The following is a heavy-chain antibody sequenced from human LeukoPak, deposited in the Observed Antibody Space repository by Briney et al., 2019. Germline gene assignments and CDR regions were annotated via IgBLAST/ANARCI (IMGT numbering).Heavy chain of an antibody. CDR1: GGSFSGYY. CDR3: ARGRAVPAAGPYNWFDP. J-gene: IGHJ5*02. CDR2: INHSGST. D-gene: IGHD2-2*01. V-gene: IGHV4-34*01. Sequence: SETLSLTCAVYGGSFSGYYWSWIRQPPGKGLEWIGEINHSGSTNYNPSLKRRVTISIDTSKNQFSLKLSSVPAADAAVYYCARGRAVPAAGPYNWFDPWGQGTLVTVSS.